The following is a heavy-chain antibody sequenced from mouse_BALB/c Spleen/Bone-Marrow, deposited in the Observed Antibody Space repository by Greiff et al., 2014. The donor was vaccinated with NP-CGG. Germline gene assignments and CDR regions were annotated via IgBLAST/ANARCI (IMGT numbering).Heavy chain of an antibody. CDR3: TRYDYDGVDY. D-gene: IGHD2-4*01. Sequence: EVKLMESGPGLVKPSQSLSLTCTVTGYSITSDYAWNWLRQFPGNKLEWMGYISYSGSTSYNPTLKSRISITRDTSKNQFFLQLNSVTAEDTATYYCTRYDYDGVDYWGQGTTLPVSS. CDR2: ISYSGST. J-gene: IGHJ2*01. V-gene: IGHV3-2*02. CDR1: GYSITSDYA.